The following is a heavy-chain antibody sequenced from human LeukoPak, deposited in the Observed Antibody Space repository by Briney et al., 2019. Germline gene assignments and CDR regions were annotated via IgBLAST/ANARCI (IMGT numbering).Heavy chain of an antibody. D-gene: IGHD3-3*01. Sequence: GGSLRLSCAASGFTFSSHSMNWVRQAPGKGLEWVSSISSSSSYIYYADSVKGRFTISRDNAKNSLYLQMNSLRAEDTAVYYCARENAVDDFWSGYYTSYYGMDVWGQGTTVTVSS. CDR2: ISSSSSYI. CDR1: GFTFSSHS. J-gene: IGHJ6*02. V-gene: IGHV3-21*01. CDR3: ARENAVDDFWSGYYTSYYGMDV.